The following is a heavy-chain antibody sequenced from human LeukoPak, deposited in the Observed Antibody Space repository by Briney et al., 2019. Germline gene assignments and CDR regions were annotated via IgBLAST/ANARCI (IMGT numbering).Heavy chain of an antibody. CDR2: ISAYNGNT. CDR3: ARDKGITMVRGAKNWFDP. CDR1: GYTFTSYG. D-gene: IGHD3-10*01. Sequence: ASVKVSCKASGYTFTSYGISWVRQAPGQGLEWMGWISAYNGNTYYAQKLQGRVTMTTDTSTSTAYMELRSLRSDDTAVYYCARDKGITMVRGAKNWFDPWGQGTLVTVSS. J-gene: IGHJ5*02. V-gene: IGHV1-18*01.